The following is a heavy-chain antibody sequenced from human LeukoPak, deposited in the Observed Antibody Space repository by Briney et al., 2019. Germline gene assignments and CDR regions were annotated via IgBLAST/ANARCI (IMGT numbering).Heavy chain of an antibody. V-gene: IGHV1-2*02. D-gene: IGHD1-26*01. CDR1: GGTFSSYA. Sequence: VASVKVSCKASGGTFSSYAISWVRQAPGRGLEWMGWINPNSGGTNYAQKFQGRVTMTRDTSISTAYMELSRLRSDDTAVYYCALIVGATPYYYYYMDVWGKGTTVTVSS. CDR3: ALIVGATPYYYYYMDV. CDR2: INPNSGGT. J-gene: IGHJ6*03.